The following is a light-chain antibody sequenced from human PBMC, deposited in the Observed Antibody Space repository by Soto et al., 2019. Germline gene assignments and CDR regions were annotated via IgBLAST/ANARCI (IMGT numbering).Light chain of an antibody. CDR3: VQFAHFPRT. J-gene: IGKJ1*01. CDR2: QIS. CDR1: QSLVYSDGNTY. V-gene: IGKV2-24*01. Sequence: DVVLTQTPLSSPVTLGQPASISCRSSQSLVYSDGNTYLSWLQQRPGQPPRLLIYQISNRFSGVPDRFSGSGAGIYFTLKSSRVEAEDVGVYYCVQFAHFPRTFGQGTKVEIK.